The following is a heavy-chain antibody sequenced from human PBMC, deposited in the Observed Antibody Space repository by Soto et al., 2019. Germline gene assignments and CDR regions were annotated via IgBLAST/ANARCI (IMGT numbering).Heavy chain of an antibody. Sequence: EVQLLESGGGLVQPGGSLRLSCAASGFTFSSYAMSWVRQAPGKGLEWVSAISGSGGSTYYADSVKGRFTISRDNSKNTLYLQMNSLRAEDTAVYYCAKVERLTGIYYYYMDVWGKGTTVTVSS. CDR2: ISGSGGST. J-gene: IGHJ6*03. CDR3: AKVERLTGIYYYYMDV. V-gene: IGHV3-23*01. D-gene: IGHD1-20*01. CDR1: GFTFSSYA.